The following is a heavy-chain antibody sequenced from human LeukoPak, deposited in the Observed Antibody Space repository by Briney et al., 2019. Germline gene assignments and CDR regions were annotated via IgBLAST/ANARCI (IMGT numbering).Heavy chain of an antibody. CDR3: ARAWGDYYGMDV. J-gene: IGHJ6*04. CDR1: GGSISSGEYY. Sequence: SETLSLTCTVSGGSISSGEYYWSWIRQPPGKGLEWIGYIYYSGSTYYNPSLKSRVTISVDTSKNQFSLKLSSVTAADTAVYYCARAWGDYYGMDVWGKGTTVTVSS. CDR2: IYYSGST. D-gene: IGHD1-26*01. V-gene: IGHV4-30-4*01.